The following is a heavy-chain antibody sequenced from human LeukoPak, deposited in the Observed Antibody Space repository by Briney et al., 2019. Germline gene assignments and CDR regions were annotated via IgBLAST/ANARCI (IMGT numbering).Heavy chain of an antibody. CDR1: GFTFSNYP. D-gene: IGHD6-25*01. CDR2: ISHDGGTK. J-gene: IGHJ4*02. CDR3: ARDPNRAAPDYFDY. V-gene: IGHV3-30*04. Sequence: GGSPRLSCAASGFTFSNYPLHWVRQAPGKGLEWVTVISHDGGTKYYADSVKGRFTISRDDSKNTLYLQMNSLRLDDTAIYYCARDPNRAAPDYFDYWGQGTLVTVSS.